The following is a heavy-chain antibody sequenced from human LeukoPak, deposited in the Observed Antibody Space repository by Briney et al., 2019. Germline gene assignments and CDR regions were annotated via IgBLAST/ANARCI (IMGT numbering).Heavy chain of an antibody. J-gene: IGHJ4*02. CDR1: GFTFSSSW. Sequence: GGSLRLSCAASGFTFSSSWMSWVRQAPGKGLEWVANIKPDGSEKYYVDSVKGRFTISRDNAKNSLYLQMNSLRAEDTALYYCARDTVGVTDYWGQGTLVTVAS. CDR2: IKPDGSEK. V-gene: IGHV3-7*01. CDR3: ARDTVGVTDY. D-gene: IGHD1-26*01.